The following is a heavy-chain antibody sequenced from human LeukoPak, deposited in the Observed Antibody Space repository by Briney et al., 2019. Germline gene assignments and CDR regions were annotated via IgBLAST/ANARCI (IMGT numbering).Heavy chain of an antibody. V-gene: IGHV1-46*01. CDR2: INPSGGST. Sequence: ASVKVSCKASGYSFTAYYIHWVRQAPGQGLEWMGIINPSGGSTSYAQKFQGRVTMTRDMSTSTVYMELSSLRSEDTAVYYCARGHFRDYVDYATLHDTFDIWGQGTMVTVSS. CDR1: GYSFTAYY. D-gene: IGHD4-17*01. CDR3: ARGHFRDYVDYATLHDTFDI. J-gene: IGHJ3*02.